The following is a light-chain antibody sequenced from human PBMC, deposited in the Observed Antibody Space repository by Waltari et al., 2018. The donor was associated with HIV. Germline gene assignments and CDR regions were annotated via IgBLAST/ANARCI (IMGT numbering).Light chain of an antibody. CDR3: QSADSGGTWDVV. V-gene: IGLV3-21*01. CDR1: NIGSKS. J-gene: IGLJ2*01. Sequence: SYVLTQPPSVSVAPGKTARITCGGNNIGSKSVHWYQQKPGQAPVLVIYYDSDRPSGTPERFSGSSSGTTVTLTISGVQAEDEADYYCQSADSGGTWDVVFGGGTKLTVL. CDR2: YDS.